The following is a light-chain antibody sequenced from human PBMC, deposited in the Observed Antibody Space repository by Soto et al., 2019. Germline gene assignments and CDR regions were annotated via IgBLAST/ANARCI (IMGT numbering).Light chain of an antibody. CDR3: AAWDDSLIGVV. CDR1: SSNIGTNY. CDR2: RND. Sequence: QSVLTQPPSASATPGQRVTISCSGSSSNIGTNYVYWYQHLPGTAPKLLIYRNDQRPSGVPDRFSGSMSGTAASLAIGGLRSEDEADYYCAAWDDSLIGVVFGGGTKPTVL. J-gene: IGLJ2*01. V-gene: IGLV1-47*01.